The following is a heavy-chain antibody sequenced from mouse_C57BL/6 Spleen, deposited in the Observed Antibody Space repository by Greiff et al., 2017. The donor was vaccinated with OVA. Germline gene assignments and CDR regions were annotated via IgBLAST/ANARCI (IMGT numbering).Heavy chain of an antibody. Sequence: QVQLQQPGAELVKPGASVKMSCKASGYTFTSYWITWVKQRPGQGLEWIGDIYPGSGSTNYNEKFKGKATLTVDTSSSTAYMQRSSLTSADSSFYYCARSDGYLFAYWGQGTLVTVSA. V-gene: IGHV1-55*01. D-gene: IGHD2-3*01. CDR3: ARSDGYLFAY. J-gene: IGHJ3*01. CDR2: IYPGSGST. CDR1: GYTFTSYW.